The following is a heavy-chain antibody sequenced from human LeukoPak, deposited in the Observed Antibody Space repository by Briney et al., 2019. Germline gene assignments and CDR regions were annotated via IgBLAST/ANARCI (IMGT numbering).Heavy chain of an antibody. J-gene: IGHJ4*02. CDR2: ISSSGSTI. CDR1: GFTFSNYD. Sequence: GSLRLSFAASGFTFSNYDMHWVRQGPGKGLEWVSYISSSGSTIYYSDSVKGRFSISRDKAKTSMYLQMNSLRAEDTAVYYCARDTGIVGATDYWGQGTLVTVSS. D-gene: IGHD1-26*01. V-gene: IGHV3-48*03. CDR3: ARDTGIVGATDY.